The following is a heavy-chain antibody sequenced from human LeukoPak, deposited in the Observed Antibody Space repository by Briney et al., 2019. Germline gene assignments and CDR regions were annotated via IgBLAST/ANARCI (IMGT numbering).Heavy chain of an antibody. Sequence: SETLSLTCTVSGGSISSSTYYWGWIRQPPGKGLEWIGSIYYSGSTYYNPSLKSRLTISVDTSKNQFALKLTSVTAADTAVYYCARLSSGGWNDFHYWGQGTLVTVSS. D-gene: IGHD6-19*01. CDR2: IYYSGST. CDR1: GGSISSSTYY. J-gene: IGHJ4*02. CDR3: ARLSSGGWNDFHY. V-gene: IGHV4-39*01.